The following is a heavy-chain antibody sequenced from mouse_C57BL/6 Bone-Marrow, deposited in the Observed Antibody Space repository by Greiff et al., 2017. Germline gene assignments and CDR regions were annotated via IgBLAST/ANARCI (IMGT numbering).Heavy chain of an antibody. CDR1: GFTLSSHG. Sequence: EVQAVESGGDSVKPGGSLKLFRAASGFTLSSHGMSWVRQTPDKRLEWVATISSGGSYTYYPDSVKGRFTISRDNAKNTLNLQMSSPKSEDTAMYYCARHRYFDVWGTGTTVTVSS. CDR2: ISSGGSYT. V-gene: IGHV5-6*01. J-gene: IGHJ1*03. CDR3: ARHRYFDV.